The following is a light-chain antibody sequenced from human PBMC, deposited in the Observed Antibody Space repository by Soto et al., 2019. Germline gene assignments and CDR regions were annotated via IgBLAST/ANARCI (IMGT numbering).Light chain of an antibody. Sequence: EIVMTQSPATLSVSPGERATLSCRASQSVSNNLAWYQKKPGQAPRLLIYGASTRATGIPASFSGSGAGTEFTISISSLHSEDFAFYYCHHYNNWCTFGQGTRVDIK. CDR1: QSVSNN. CDR3: HHYNNWCT. J-gene: IGKJ1*01. V-gene: IGKV3-15*01. CDR2: GAS.